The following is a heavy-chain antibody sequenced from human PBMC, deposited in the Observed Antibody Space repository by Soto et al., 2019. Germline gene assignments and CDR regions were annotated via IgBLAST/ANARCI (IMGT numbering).Heavy chain of an antibody. Sequence: QVQLLQSGGGAVQTGTSLTLSCAATGFTFANYPMHWVRQGPDKALECLALISEDGSSQYFADSVKSRFTVTRDNSKNTLYLHLNGLRREDAAVYHCARGRNAKYYDIWGQGSLVSV. V-gene: IGHV3-30-3*01. CDR3: ARGRNAKYYDI. J-gene: IGHJ4*02. CDR1: GFTFANYP. D-gene: IGHD3-9*01. CDR2: ISEDGSSQ.